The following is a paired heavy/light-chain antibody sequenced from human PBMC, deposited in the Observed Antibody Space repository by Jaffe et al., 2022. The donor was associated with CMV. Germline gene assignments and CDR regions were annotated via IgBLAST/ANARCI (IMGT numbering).Heavy chain of an antibody. CDR3: ARDRALRYFDY. CDR1: GFTFTTYW. D-gene: IGHD3-9*01. Sequence: EVQLVESGGDLVQPGGSLRLSCAASGFTFTTYWMHWVRQAPGKGLVWVSRINVDGSSPTYADSVKGRFTISRDNAKNTLYLQMNSLSADDTAVYYCARDRALRYFDYLGQGTLVAVSS. CDR2: INVDGSSP. V-gene: IGHV3-74*01. J-gene: IGHJ4*02.
Light chain of an antibody. Sequence: QSALTQPRSMSGSPGQSVTISCTGTNSNIGGFNYVSWYQHHPGKAPKLMIYDVNKRPSGVPDRFSGSKSGNTASLTISGLQAEDEADYYCCSYAGTYVFGTGTKITVL. CDR1: NSNIGGFNY. CDR2: DVN. V-gene: IGLV2-11*01. CDR3: CSYAGTYV. J-gene: IGLJ1*01.